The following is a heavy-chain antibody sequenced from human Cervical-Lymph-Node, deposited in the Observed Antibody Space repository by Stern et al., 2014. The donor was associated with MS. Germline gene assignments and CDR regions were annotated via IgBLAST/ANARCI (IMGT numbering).Heavy chain of an antibody. Sequence: EVQLVESGGGLVKPGGSLRLSCSVSGLTFSSSSMNWVRQAPGKGLQWVSSIGTSRSSIYYRDSVKGRFTISRDDAKNSLYLQMTSLRVEDTGIYYCATGGWTAWGQGTLVTVSS. J-gene: IGHJ4*02. CDR2: IGTSRSSI. CDR3: ATGGWTA. D-gene: IGHD2-21*02. CDR1: GLTFSSSS. V-gene: IGHV3-21*04.